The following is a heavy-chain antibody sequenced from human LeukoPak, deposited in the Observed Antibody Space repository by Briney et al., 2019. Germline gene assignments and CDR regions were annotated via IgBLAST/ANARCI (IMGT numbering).Heavy chain of an antibody. Sequence: GASVKVSCKASGYTFTSYGISWVRQAPGQGLEWIGWISAYNGNTKYSQKFQGRVTITRDTSASTAYMELSSLRSEDTAVYYCALGSIVGAIPFDYWGQGTLVTVSS. D-gene: IGHD1-26*01. CDR1: GYTFTSYG. J-gene: IGHJ4*02. CDR2: ISAYNGNT. CDR3: ALGSIVGAIPFDY. V-gene: IGHV1-18*01.